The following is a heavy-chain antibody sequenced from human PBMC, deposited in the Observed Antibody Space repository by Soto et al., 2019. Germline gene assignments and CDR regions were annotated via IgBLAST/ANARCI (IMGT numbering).Heavy chain of an antibody. D-gene: IGHD3-3*01. CDR3: ARAGDYDFWSGYSNDAFDI. CDR1: SSSMSGYY. Sequence: PSETLSLTCTVSSSSMSGYYWNWIRQPPGKGLEWIGYIYYSGSTNYNPSLKSRVTISVDTSKNQFSLKLSSVTAADTAVYYCARAGDYDFWSGYSNDAFDIWGQGTMVTVSS. V-gene: IGHV4-59*01. CDR2: IYYSGST. J-gene: IGHJ3*02.